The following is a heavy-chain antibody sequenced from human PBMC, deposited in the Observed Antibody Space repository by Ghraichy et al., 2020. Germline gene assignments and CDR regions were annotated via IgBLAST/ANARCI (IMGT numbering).Heavy chain of an antibody. CDR2: IKQDGSEK. CDR3: ATDPVRANYYDSSGYLDY. J-gene: IGHJ4*02. D-gene: IGHD3-22*01. CDR1: GFTFSNYW. Sequence: GGSLRLSCGVSGFTFSNYWMTWVRQVPGKGLEWVANIKQDGSEKYYVDSVEGRFTISRDNAKNSLYLQMNSLRAEDTAVYYCATDPVRANYYDSSGYLDYWGQGTLVTVSS. V-gene: IGHV3-7*01.